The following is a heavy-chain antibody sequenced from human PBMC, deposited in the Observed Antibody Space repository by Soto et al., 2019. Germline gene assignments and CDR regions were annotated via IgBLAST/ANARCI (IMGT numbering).Heavy chain of an antibody. CDR2: IYYSGST. V-gene: IGHV4-39*01. CDR3: ARHRGDGVTTPYYFDY. Sequence: QLQLQESGPGLVKPSETLSLTCTVSGGSISSSSYYWGWIRQPPGKGLEWIGSIYYSGSTYYNPSLKRRVTIAVDTSKNHFSLKLSSVTAADTAVYYCARHRGDGVTTPYYFDYWGQGTLVTVSS. CDR1: GGSISSSSYY. D-gene: IGHD4-17*01. J-gene: IGHJ4*02.